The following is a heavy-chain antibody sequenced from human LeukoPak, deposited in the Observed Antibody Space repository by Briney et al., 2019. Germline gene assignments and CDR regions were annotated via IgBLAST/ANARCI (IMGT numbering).Heavy chain of an antibody. J-gene: IGHJ4*02. D-gene: IGHD3-22*01. CDR2: IYYSGST. Sequence: SETLSLTCTVSGGSISSSSYYWGWIRQPPGKGLEWIGSIYYSGSTYYNPSLKSRVTISVDTSKNQFSLKLSSVTAADTAVYYCARSTRRTYDSSGYYKGRKCYFDYWGQGTLVTVSS. V-gene: IGHV4-39*07. CDR3: ARSTRRTYDSSGYYKGRKCYFDY. CDR1: GGSISSSSYY.